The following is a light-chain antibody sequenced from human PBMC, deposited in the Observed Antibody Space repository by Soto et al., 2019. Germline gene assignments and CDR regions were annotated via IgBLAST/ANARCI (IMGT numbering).Light chain of an antibody. Sequence: QSVLTQPPSVSVAPGQKVTISCSGSSSNIGNNYVSWYQQLPGTAPKLLIYDNNKRPSGIPDRFSGSKSGTSATLGITGLQTGDEADYYCGTWDSSLNVVFGGGTKLTVL. CDR3: GTWDSSLNVV. CDR2: DNN. CDR1: SSNIGNNY. V-gene: IGLV1-51*01. J-gene: IGLJ2*01.